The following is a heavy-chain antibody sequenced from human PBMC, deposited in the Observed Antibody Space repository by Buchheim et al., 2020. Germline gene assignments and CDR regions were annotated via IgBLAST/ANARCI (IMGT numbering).Heavy chain of an antibody. CDR3: ARGQGRSGWYRPIWSDYYYYYGMDV. V-gene: IGHV1-8*01. CDR1: GYTFTSYD. D-gene: IGHD6-19*01. J-gene: IGHJ6*02. CDR2: MNPNSGNT. Sequence: QVQLVQSGAEVKKPGASVKVSCKASGYTFTSYDINWVRQATGQGLEWMGWMNPNSGNTGYAQKFQGRVTMTRNTSISTAYMELSSLRSEDTAVYYGARGQGRSGWYRPIWSDYYYYYGMDVWGQGTT.